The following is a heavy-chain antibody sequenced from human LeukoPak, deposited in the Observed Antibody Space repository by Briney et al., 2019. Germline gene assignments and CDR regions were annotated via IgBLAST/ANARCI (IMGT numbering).Heavy chain of an antibody. CDR3: ARVLAVYSSGWYFDL. CDR1: GYTFTSYG. CDR2: ISAYNGNT. Sequence: ASVKVSCKASGYTFTSYGIRWVRQAPGQGLEWMGWISAYNGNTNYAQKLQGRVTMTTDTSTSTAYMELRSLRSDDTAVYYCARVLAVYSSGWYFDLWGRGTLVTVSS. D-gene: IGHD6-19*01. V-gene: IGHV1-18*01. J-gene: IGHJ2*01.